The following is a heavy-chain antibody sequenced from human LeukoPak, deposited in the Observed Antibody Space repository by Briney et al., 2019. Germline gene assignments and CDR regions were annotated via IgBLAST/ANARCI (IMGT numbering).Heavy chain of an antibody. J-gene: IGHJ3*02. CDR1: GGTFSSYA. CDR2: ISAYNGNT. V-gene: IGHV1-18*01. Sequence: ASVKVSCKASGGTFSSYAISWVRQAPGQGLEWTGWISAYNGNTNYAQKLQGRVTMTTDTSTSTAYMELRSLRSDDTAVYYCARERESGRGAFDIWGQGTMVTVSS. CDR3: ARERESGRGAFDI. D-gene: IGHD1-26*01.